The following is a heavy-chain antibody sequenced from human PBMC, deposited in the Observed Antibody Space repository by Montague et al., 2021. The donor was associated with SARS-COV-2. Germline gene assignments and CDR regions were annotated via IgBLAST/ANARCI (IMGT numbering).Heavy chain of an antibody. J-gene: IGHJ5*02. CDR2: ISYDGSNK. CDR3: ARAHRYGSGSYLDWFDP. V-gene: IGHV3-30*03. CDR1: GFNFRIYS. Sequence: SLRLSCAASGFNFRIYSMNWVRQAPGKGLEWVAVISYDGSNKYYADSVKGRFTISRDNSKNTLYLQMNSLRAEDTAVYYCARAHRYGSGSYLDWFDPWGQGTLVTVSS. D-gene: IGHD3-10*01.